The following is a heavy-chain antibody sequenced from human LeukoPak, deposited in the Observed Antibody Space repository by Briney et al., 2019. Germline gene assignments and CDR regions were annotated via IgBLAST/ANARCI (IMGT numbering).Heavy chain of an antibody. CDR2: INPNSGGT. Sequence: ASVKVSCKASGYTFTGYYMDWVRQAPGQGLEWMGWINPNSGGTSYEQRFQGRVTMTRDTSISTAYMELTRLRSDDTAVYYCARDPPGSAASRQVFDVWGQGTMVTVSS. J-gene: IGHJ3*01. CDR1: GYTFTGYY. D-gene: IGHD6-6*01. CDR3: ARDPPGSAASRQVFDV. V-gene: IGHV1-2*02.